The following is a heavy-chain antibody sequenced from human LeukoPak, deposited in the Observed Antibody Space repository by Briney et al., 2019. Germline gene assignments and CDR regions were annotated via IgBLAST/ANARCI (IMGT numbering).Heavy chain of an antibody. Sequence: SETLSLTCTVSGGSISSGGYYWSWIRQHPGKGLEWIGYIYYSGSTYYNPSLKSRVTISVDTSKNQFSLKLSSVSAADTAVYYCARGGYFDWLSRWGQGTLVTVSS. J-gene: IGHJ4*02. CDR2: IYYSGST. CDR1: GGSISSGGYY. V-gene: IGHV4-31*03. CDR3: ARGGYFDWLSR. D-gene: IGHD3-9*01.